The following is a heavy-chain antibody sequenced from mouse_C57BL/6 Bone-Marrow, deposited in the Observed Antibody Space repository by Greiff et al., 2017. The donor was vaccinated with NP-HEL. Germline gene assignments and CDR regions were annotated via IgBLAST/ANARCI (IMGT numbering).Heavy chain of an antibody. CDR3: ARDRVYYGSSVYAMDY. CDR1: GFTFSSYA. Sequence: EVQLVESGGGLVKPGGSLKLSCAASGFTFSSYAMSWVRQTPEKRLEWVATISDGGSYTYYPANVKGRFTISRDNAKNNLYLQMSHLKSEDTAMYYCARDRVYYGSSVYAMDYWGQGTSVTVSS. J-gene: IGHJ4*01. D-gene: IGHD1-1*01. CDR2: ISDGGSYT. V-gene: IGHV5-4*01.